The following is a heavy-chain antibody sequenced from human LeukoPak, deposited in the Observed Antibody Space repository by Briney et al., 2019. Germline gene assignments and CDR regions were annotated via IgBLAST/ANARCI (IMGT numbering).Heavy chain of an antibody. CDR1: GYTFTGYY. J-gene: IGHJ5*02. Sequence: APVKVSCKASGYTFTGYYVHWVRQAPGQGLEWMGWINPNSGGTNYAQKFQGRVTMTRDTSISTAYMELSRLRSDDTAVYYCARGTMIVVVITNNWFDPWGQGTLVTVSS. CDR3: ARGTMIVVVITNNWFDP. CDR2: INPNSGGT. V-gene: IGHV1-2*02. D-gene: IGHD3-22*01.